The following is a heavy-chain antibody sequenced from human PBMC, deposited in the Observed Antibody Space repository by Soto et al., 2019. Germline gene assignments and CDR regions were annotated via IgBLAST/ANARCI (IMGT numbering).Heavy chain of an antibody. CDR2: IYYSGST. CDR3: ARDRARGYSYGYNWFDP. V-gene: IGHV4-61*01. CDR1: GGSVSSGSYY. J-gene: IGHJ5*02. Sequence: QVQLQESGPGLVKPSETLSLTCTVSGGSVSSGSYYWSWIRQPPGKGLEWIGYIYYSGSTNYNPPLKSRVTISVDTSKNQFSLKLSSVTAADTAVYYCARDRARGYSYGYNWFDPWGQGTLVTVSS. D-gene: IGHD5-18*01.